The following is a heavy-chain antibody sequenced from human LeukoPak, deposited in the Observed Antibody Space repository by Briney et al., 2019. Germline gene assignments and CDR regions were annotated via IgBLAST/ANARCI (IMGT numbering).Heavy chain of an antibody. CDR1: GYSFTSNY. V-gene: IGHV1-46*01. Sequence: ASVKVSCKASGYSFTSNYIHWMRQAPGQGLQWMGMIYPSDGSTSYAQKFQGRVTVTRDTSTSTVHMELSGLRSEDTAVYYCGRDQEAFDYWGQGTLVTDSS. CDR2: IYPSDGST. CDR3: GRDQEAFDY. J-gene: IGHJ4*02.